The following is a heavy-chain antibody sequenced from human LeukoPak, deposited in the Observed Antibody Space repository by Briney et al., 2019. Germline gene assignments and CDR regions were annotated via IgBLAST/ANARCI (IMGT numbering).Heavy chain of an antibody. CDR1: GFTFSSYG. D-gene: IGHD5-18*01. CDR2: IWYDGSNK. V-gene: IGHV3-33*01. CDR3: ARGNTAMVT. Sequence: GRSLRLSCAAAGFTFSSYGMHWVRQAPGKGLEWEAVIWYDGSNKYYADSVEGRFTISRDNSTNTLYLEMNSLRAEDTAVYYCARGNTAMVTWGQGTLVTVSS. J-gene: IGHJ4*02.